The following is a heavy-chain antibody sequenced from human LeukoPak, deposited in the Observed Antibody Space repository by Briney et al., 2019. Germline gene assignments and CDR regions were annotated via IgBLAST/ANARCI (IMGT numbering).Heavy chain of an antibody. CDR1: GYTFTSYD. CDR2: MNPNSGNT. V-gene: IGHV1-8*01. D-gene: IGHD3-22*01. CDR3: ARDNYYDSSGYGL. Sequence: EASVEVFCKASGYTFTSYDINWGRQATGQGLEWMGWMNPNSGNTGYAQKFQGRVTMTRNTSISTAYMELSSLRSEDTAVYYCARDNYYDSSGYGLWGQGTLVTVSS. J-gene: IGHJ4*02.